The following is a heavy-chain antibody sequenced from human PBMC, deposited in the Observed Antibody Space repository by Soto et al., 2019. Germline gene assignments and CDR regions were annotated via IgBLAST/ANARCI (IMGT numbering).Heavy chain of an antibody. D-gene: IGHD2-15*01. CDR1: GFTVSNNY. J-gene: IGHJ6*02. V-gene: IGHV3-53*02. CDR3: ARASGRTYGMDV. Sequence: EVQLVETGGGLIQPGGSLRLSCAASGFTVSNNYMNWFRQAPGKGLAWVSVISRGGNIYYADSVKGRFTISRDNSKNTIYLQMNSLRAEDTAVYYCARASGRTYGMDVWGQGTTVTVSS. CDR2: ISRGGNI.